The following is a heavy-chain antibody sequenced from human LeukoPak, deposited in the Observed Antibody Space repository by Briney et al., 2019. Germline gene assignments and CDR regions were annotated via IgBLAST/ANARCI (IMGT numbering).Heavy chain of an antibody. CDR3: AKDGFGELFRDYFEY. J-gene: IGHJ4*02. V-gene: IGHV3-9*01. D-gene: IGHD3-10*01. CDR1: GFTFDDYA. CDR2: INWNSGSI. Sequence: GGSLRLSCAASGFTFDDYAMHWVRRAPGKGLEWVSSINWNSGSIDYADSVKGRFTISRDNAKSSLYLQMNSLRAEDTALYYCAKDGFGELFRDYFEYWGQGTLVTVSS.